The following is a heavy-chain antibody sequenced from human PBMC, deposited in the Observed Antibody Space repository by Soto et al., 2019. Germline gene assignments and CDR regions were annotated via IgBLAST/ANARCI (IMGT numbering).Heavy chain of an antibody. J-gene: IGHJ5*02. V-gene: IGHV4-30-4*01. CDR1: AGSLSTGDYY. D-gene: IGHD6-13*01. CDR2: IYYSGST. CDR3: ARGVRDYSSSSNWFDP. Sequence: SETLCITCILSAGSLSTGDYYWSWIRQPPGKGLEWIGYIYYSGSTYYNPSLKSRVTISVDTSKNQFSLKLSSVTAAGTAVYYCARGVRDYSSSSNWFDPWGQGTRVTVS.